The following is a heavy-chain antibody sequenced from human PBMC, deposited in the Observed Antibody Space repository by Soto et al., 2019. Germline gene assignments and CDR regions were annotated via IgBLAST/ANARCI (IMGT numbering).Heavy chain of an antibody. V-gene: IGHV1-18*01. CDR2: ISAYNGNT. Sequence: ASVKVSCKASGYTFTSYGISWVRQAPGQGLEWMGWISAYNGNTNYAQKLQGRVTMTTDTSTSTAYMELRSLRSDDTAVYYCARERDTIFVGDYIWGPPDLDYWGQGTLVTVSS. CDR3: ARERDTIFVGDYIWGPPDLDY. J-gene: IGHJ4*02. CDR1: GYTFTSYG. D-gene: IGHD3-16*01.